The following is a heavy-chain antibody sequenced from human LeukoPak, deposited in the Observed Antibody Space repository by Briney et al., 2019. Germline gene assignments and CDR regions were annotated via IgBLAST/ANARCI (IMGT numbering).Heavy chain of an antibody. J-gene: IGHJ4*02. D-gene: IGHD2-21*02. V-gene: IGHV4-59*01. Sequence: SETLSLTCTVSGGSISSSYWSWIRQPPGKGLEWIGYISYSGSTKCNPSLRSRVTISVDTSKNQFSLKLTSVTAADTAVYYCARGRSGGLVTLDYWGQGTLVTVSS. CDR3: ARGRSGGLVTLDY. CDR2: ISYSGST. CDR1: GGSISSSY.